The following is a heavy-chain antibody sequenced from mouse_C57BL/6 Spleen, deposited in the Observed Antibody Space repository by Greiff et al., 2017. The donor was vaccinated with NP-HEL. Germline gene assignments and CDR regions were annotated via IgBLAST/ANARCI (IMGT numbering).Heavy chain of an antibody. CDR3: VSEFIDDAMDY. D-gene: IGHD1-1*01. CDR2: IRSKSNNYAT. Sequence: EVHLVESGGGLVQPKGSLKLSCAASGFSFNTYAMNWVRQAPGKGLEWVARIRSKSNNYATYYADSVKDRFTISRDDSESMLYLQMNNLKTEDTAMYYCVSEFIDDAMDYWGQGTSVTVSS. CDR1: GFSFNTYA. V-gene: IGHV10-1*01. J-gene: IGHJ4*01.